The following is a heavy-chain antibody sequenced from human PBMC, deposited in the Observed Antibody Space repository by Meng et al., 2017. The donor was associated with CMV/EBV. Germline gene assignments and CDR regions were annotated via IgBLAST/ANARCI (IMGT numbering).Heavy chain of an antibody. J-gene: IGHJ6*02. Sequence: KVSCKASGGTFSSYAISWVRQTPGQGLEWMGGIIPIFGTANYAQKFQGRVTITTDESTSTAYMELSSLRSEDTAVYYCARDGIAARRSYYYYGMDVWGQGTTVTVSS. CDR2: IIPIFGTA. V-gene: IGHV1-69*05. D-gene: IGHD6-6*01. CDR3: ARDGIAARRSYYYYGMDV. CDR1: GGTFSSYA.